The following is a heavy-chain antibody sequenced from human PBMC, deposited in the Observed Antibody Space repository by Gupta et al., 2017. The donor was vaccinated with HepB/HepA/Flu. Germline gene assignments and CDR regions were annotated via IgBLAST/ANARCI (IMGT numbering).Heavy chain of an antibody. CDR1: GFVFSNYA. CDR2: ISGSGAST. J-gene: IGHJ4*02. CDR3: GKGSIVGATTGYLVY. V-gene: IGHV3-23*01. Sequence: EVHLLEPGGTLIQPGGSLSVSCAASGFVFSNYAMSWVRQAPGRGLEWVSGISGSGASTFYAASAKGRFSISRDNSKNTLYLQIDGLRVDDTAVYYCGKGSIVGATTGYLVYRGQGTQVTVSS. D-gene: IGHD1-26*01.